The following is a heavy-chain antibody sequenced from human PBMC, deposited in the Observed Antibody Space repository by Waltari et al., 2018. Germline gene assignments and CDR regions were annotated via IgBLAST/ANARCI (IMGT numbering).Heavy chain of an antibody. CDR1: GGSISSYY. CDR2: IYTSGST. J-gene: IGHJ2*01. Sequence: QVQLQESGPGLVKPSETLSLTCTVSGGSISSYYWSWIRQPAGKGLEWIGRIYTSGSTNSSPPLKGRVTMSVDTSKNQFSLKLSSVTAADTAVYYCARGRGRVVVVPATDWYFDLWGRGTLVTVSS. D-gene: IGHD2-2*01. V-gene: IGHV4-4*07. CDR3: ARGRGRVVVVPATDWYFDL.